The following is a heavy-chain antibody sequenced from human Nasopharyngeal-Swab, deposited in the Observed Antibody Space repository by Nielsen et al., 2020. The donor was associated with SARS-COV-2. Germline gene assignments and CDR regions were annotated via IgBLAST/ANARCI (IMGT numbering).Heavy chain of an antibody. CDR2: ISSSGSTI. D-gene: IGHD3-10*01. V-gene: IGHV3-11*04. CDR1: GFTFSDYY. J-gene: IGHJ4*02. CDR3: AKGSGAWFGELYPYYFDY. Sequence: GESLKISCAASGFTFSDYYMSWIRQAPGKGLEWVSYISSSGSTIYYADSVKGRFTISRDNAKNSLYLQMNSLRAEDTAVYYCAKGSGAWFGELYPYYFDYWGQGTLVTVSS.